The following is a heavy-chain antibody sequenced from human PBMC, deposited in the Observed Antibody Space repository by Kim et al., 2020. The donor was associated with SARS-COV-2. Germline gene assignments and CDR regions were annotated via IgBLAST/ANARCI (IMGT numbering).Heavy chain of an antibody. CDR3: AREGYYDSSGYFKTDAFDI. Sequence: SETLSLTCTVSGGSVSSGSYYWSWIRQPPGKGLEWIGYIYYSGSTNSNPSLKSRVTISVGTSKNQFSLKLSSVTAADTAGYYCAREGYYDSSGYFKTDAFDIWGQGTMVTVSS. CDR1: GGSVSSGSYY. D-gene: IGHD3-22*01. V-gene: IGHV4-61*01. J-gene: IGHJ3*02. CDR2: IYYSGST.